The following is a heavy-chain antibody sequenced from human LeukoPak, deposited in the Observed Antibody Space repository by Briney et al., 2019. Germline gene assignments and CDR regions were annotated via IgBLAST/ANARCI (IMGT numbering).Heavy chain of an antibody. Sequence: GGSLRLSCAASGFTFSSYAMSWVRQAPGKGLEWVSSISVSGYSIYYADSVKGRFTISRDNSRNTLFLQMNSLRVEDTAVYYCAKDITEDYSSNYWGQGTLVTVSS. CDR3: AKDITEDYSSNY. J-gene: IGHJ4*02. D-gene: IGHD6-13*01. CDR2: ISVSGYSI. CDR1: GFTFSSYA. V-gene: IGHV3-23*01.